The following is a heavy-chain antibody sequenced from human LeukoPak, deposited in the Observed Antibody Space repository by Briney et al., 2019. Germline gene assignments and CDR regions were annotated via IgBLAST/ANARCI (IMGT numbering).Heavy chain of an antibody. D-gene: IGHD6-13*01. Sequence: GGSLRLSCAASGFTFSSFWMSWVRQAPGKRLEWVAKIKQDGSEKYYIDSVKGRFTISRDNAKMSLYLQMNSLRAEDTALYYCATTGHSSSWYYFDYWGRGTLVTVSS. V-gene: IGHV3-7*01. CDR3: ATTGHSSSWYYFDY. J-gene: IGHJ4*02. CDR1: GFTFSSFW. CDR2: IKQDGSEK.